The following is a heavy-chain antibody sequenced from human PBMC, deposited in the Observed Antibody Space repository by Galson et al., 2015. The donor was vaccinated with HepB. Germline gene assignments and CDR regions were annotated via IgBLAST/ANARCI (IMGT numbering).Heavy chain of an antibody. CDR2: IIPIFDTV. D-gene: IGHD5-18*01. CDR1: GDTFSRHV. V-gene: IGHV1-69*13. CDR3: ARARRYNYGYLKPQVSYGMDV. J-gene: IGHJ6*02. Sequence: SVKVSCKASGDTFSRHVISWVRQAPGQGLEWMGGIIPIFDTVNYAQKFQGRVTITADESARTVYVDLRSLRSEDTAVYYCARARRYNYGYLKPQVSYGMDVWGQGTTVTV.